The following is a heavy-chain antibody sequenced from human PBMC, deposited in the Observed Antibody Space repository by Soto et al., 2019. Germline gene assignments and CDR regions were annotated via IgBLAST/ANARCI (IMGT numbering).Heavy chain of an antibody. J-gene: IGHJ6*02. Sequence: QVQLVQSGAEVKKPGSSVKVSCKASGGTFSSYAISWVRQAPGQGLEWMGGIIPIFGTANYAQKFQGRVTITADESTSTAYMELSSLRSEDTAVYYCASGQSYCTNGVCYSDYYYYYGMDVWGQGTTVTVSS. V-gene: IGHV1-69*12. CDR3: ASGQSYCTNGVCYSDYYYYYGMDV. CDR2: IIPIFGTA. CDR1: GGTFSSYA. D-gene: IGHD2-8*01.